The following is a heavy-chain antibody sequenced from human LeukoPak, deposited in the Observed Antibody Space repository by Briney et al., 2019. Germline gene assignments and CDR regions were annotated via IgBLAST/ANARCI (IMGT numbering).Heavy chain of an antibody. Sequence: GGSLRLSCAASGLTFSSYSMNWVRQAPGKGLEWVSSISSSSSYIYYADSVKGRFTISRDNAKNSLYLQMNSLRAEDTAVYYCARADHRGWTLDYWGRGTLVTVSS. CDR3: ARADHRGWTLDY. CDR1: GLTFSSYS. CDR2: ISSSSSYI. J-gene: IGHJ4*02. D-gene: IGHD6-19*01. V-gene: IGHV3-21*01.